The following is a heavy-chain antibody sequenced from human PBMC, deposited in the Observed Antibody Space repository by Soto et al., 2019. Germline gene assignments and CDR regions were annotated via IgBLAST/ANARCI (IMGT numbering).Heavy chain of an antibody. J-gene: IGHJ4*02. CDR1: GFTFSNYL. Sequence: PGGSLRLSCAASGFTFSNYLMSWARQAPGKGLEWVANIKQDGSEKYYVDSVKGRFTVSRDNADNSLYLQMNSLRAEDTAVYYCAKNPTGPTYYYYIWGSYRYTQLDYWGQGTLVTVSS. CDR3: AKNPTGPTYYYYIWGSYRYTQLDY. CDR2: IKQDGSEK. D-gene: IGHD3-16*02. V-gene: IGHV3-7*03.